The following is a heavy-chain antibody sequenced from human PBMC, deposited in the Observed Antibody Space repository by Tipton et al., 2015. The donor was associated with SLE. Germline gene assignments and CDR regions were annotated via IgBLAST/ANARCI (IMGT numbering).Heavy chain of an antibody. CDR1: GFTFSNSW. CDR2: IKQDGSEK. J-gene: IGHJ3*02. Sequence: GSLRLSCAASGFTFSNSWMSWVRQAPGKGLEWVANIKQDGSEKYYVDYVLGRFTISRDNPKNSLSLQMNSLRDEDTAVYYCARVSVRVPDVTTGEGAFDIWGQGTMVTVSS. D-gene: IGHD2-2*01. V-gene: IGHV3-7*01. CDR3: ARVSVRVPDVTTGEGAFDI.